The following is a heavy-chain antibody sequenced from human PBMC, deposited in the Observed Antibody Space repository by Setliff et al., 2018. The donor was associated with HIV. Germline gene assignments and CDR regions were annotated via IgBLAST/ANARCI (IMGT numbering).Heavy chain of an antibody. J-gene: IGHJ3*01. CDR2: IYSGGST. D-gene: IGHD1-26*01. CDR3: ARDRVVGATLDPLDL. V-gene: IGHV3-53*01. Sequence: PGGSLRLSCAASGFTVSSNYMSWVRQAPGKGLEWVSVIYSGGSTYYADSVKGRFTVSRDNSKNTLYLQMNSLRAEDTAVYYCARDRVVGATLDPLDLWGQGTMVTVSS. CDR1: GFTVSSNY.